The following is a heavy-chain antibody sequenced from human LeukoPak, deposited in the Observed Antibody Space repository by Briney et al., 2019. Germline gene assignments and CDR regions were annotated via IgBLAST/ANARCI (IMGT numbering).Heavy chain of an antibody. CDR3: TTEPSITMVRGVISPDY. V-gene: IGHV3-15*01. D-gene: IGHD3-10*01. J-gene: IGHJ4*02. CDR1: GFTFSNAW. Sequence: GGSLRLSCAASGFTFSNAWMSWVRQAPGKGLEWVGRIKSKTDGGTTDYAAPVKGRFTISRDDTKNTLYLQVNSLKTEDTAVYYCTTEPSITMVRGVISPDYWGQGTLVTVSS. CDR2: IKSKTDGGTT.